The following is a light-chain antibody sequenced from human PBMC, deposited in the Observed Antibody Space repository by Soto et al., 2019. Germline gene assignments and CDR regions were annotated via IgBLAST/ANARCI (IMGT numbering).Light chain of an antibody. Sequence: EILITYARITFSVSQWSIPTLTRRVSQSVGTRLACYRQKPGQSPRLLIDGASTRATGIPARFSGSGSGTEFTLTISSLQSEDFAVYYCQQYDNWPPLTFGGGTKVDIK. CDR2: GAS. CDR1: QSVGTR. V-gene: IGKV3-15*01. CDR3: QQYDNWPPLT. J-gene: IGKJ4*01.